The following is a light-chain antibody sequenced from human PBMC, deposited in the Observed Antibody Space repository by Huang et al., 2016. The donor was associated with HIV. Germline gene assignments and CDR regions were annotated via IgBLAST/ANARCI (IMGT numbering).Light chain of an antibody. CDR2: GGS. V-gene: IGKV1-13*02. J-gene: IGKJ4*01. CDR3: QQLRSYPLT. CDR1: QAIGHS. Sequence: AIQLTQSPSSVSASVGDRVTVTCLASQAIGHSLAWYQHKPGKAPKLLIYGGSILQSGVSPRFSGNGSWTDFSLTISSLRSEDFATYFCQQLRSYPLTFGGGTDV.